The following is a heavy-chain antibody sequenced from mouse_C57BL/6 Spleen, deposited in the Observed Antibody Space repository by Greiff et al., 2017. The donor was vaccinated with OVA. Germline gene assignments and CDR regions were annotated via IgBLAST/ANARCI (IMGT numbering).Heavy chain of an antibody. CDR2: IYPGDGDT. CDR1: GYAFSSSW. D-gene: IGHD2-2*01. V-gene: IGHV1-82*01. CDR3: ARDVYDVRFAY. Sequence: QVQLQQSGPELVKPGASVKISCKASGYAFSSSWMNWVKQRPGKGLEWIGRIYPGDGDTNYNGKFKGKATLTADKSSSTAYMQLSSLTSEHSAVYFGARDVYDVRFAYWGKGTMVTVSA. J-gene: IGHJ3*01.